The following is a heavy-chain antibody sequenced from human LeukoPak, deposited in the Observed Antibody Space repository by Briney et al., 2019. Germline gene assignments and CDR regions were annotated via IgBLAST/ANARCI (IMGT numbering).Heavy chain of an antibody. D-gene: IGHD3-16*02. CDR2: MNPNSGNT. J-gene: IGHJ4*02. CDR3: ARSKDYDYVWGSYPHDY. CDR1: GYPFTSYD. Sequence: GASVKVSCKASGYPFTSYDINWVRQATGQGLEWMGWMNPNSGNTGYAQKFQGRVNMTRNTSRRTAYMELSSLRSEDTAVYYWARSKDYDYVWGSYPHDYWGKGTLVTVSS. V-gene: IGHV1-8*01.